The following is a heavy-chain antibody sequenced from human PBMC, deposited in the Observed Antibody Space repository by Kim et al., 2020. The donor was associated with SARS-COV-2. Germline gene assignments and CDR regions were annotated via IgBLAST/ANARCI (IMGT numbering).Heavy chain of an antibody. D-gene: IGHD6-13*01. CDR2: ISVDGSTT. CDR3: VMLSGMAVAGPGNYYGMNI. V-gene: IGHV3-43*02. Sequence: GGSLRLSCAASGFRFDDYAVHWVRQTPGKGLVWVSFISVDGSTTYYADSVQSRFIISRDNSKNSQYLQMNSLRSEDTALYYCVMLSGMAVAGPGNYYGMNIWCQG. CDR1: GFRFDDYA. J-gene: IGHJ6*02.